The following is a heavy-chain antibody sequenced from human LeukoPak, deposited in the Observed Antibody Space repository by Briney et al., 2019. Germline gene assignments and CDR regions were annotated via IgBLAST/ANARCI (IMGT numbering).Heavy chain of an antibody. J-gene: IGHJ4*02. D-gene: IGHD3-16*02. CDR1: GFTFSSYG. CDR3: ARDWSYRFDY. Sequence: GGSLRLSCAASGFTFSSYGFHWVRQAPGKGLEWRAVIGYDGSNKFSGESVKGRLTISRDNSKNTLYLQMNSLRAGDTAVYYCARDWSYRFDYWGQGTLVTVSS. CDR2: IGYDGSNK. V-gene: IGHV3-33*01.